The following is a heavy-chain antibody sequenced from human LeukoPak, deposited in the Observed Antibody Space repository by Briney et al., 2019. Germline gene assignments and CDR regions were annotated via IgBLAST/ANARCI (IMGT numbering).Heavy chain of an antibody. D-gene: IGHD6-13*01. V-gene: IGHV4-4*02. Sequence: SGTLSLTCAVSGGSISSSYWWTWVRQPPGRGLEWIGEIYHSGSTNYNPSLKSRVTIPVDKSKNQFSLKLSSVTAADTAVYYCARLTLVWRAFDIWGQGTMVTVSS. J-gene: IGHJ3*02. CDR3: ARLTLVWRAFDI. CDR2: IYHSGST. CDR1: GGSISSSYW.